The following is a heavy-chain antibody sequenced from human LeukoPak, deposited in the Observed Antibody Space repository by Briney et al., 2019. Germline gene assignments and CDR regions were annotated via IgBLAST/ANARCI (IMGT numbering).Heavy chain of an antibody. CDR2: IYYSGST. CDR1: GGSISSGDYY. J-gene: IGHJ4*02. CDR3: AIDPTPMTTVNPGFGY. V-gene: IGHV4-30-4*01. D-gene: IGHD4-17*01. Sequence: ASETLSRTCTVSGGSISSGDYYWSWIRQPPGKGLEWIGYIYYSGSTYYNPSLKSRVTISVDTSKNQFSLKLSSVTAADTAVYYCAIDPTPMTTVNPGFGYCGQGTL.